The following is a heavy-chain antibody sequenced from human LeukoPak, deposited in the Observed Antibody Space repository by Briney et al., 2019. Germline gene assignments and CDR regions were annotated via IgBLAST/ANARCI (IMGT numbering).Heavy chain of an antibody. V-gene: IGHV4-61*02. D-gene: IGHD6-19*01. CDR1: GGSISSGSYY. CDR2: IYTSGST. CDR3: ARAKYSSGWYNWFDP. J-gene: IGHJ5*02. Sequence: PSQTLSLTCTVSGGSISSGSYYWSWIRQPAGKGLEWIVRIYTSGSTNYNPSLKSRVTISVDTSKNQFSLKLSSVTAADTAVYYCARAKYSSGWYNWFDPWGQGTRVTGSS.